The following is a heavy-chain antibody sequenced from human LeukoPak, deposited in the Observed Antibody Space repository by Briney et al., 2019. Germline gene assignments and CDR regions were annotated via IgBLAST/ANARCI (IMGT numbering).Heavy chain of an antibody. D-gene: IGHD6-13*01. CDR1: GYTFTSYG. Sequence: ASVKVSCKASGYTFTSYGISWVRQAPGQGLEWMGWISAYNGNTNYAQKLQGRVTMTTDTSTSTAYMELRSLRSDDTAVYYCARLIAAAGTGWFDPWGQGTLVTVSP. CDR2: ISAYNGNT. J-gene: IGHJ5*02. CDR3: ARLIAAAGTGWFDP. V-gene: IGHV1-18*04.